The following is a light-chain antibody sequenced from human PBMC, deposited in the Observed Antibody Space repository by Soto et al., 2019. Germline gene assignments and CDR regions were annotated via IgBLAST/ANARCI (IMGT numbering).Light chain of an antibody. V-gene: IGKV1-5*01. CDR3: QQYNSYWT. CDR1: QGISTW. CDR2: DAS. J-gene: IGKJ1*01. Sequence: DIPMTQSPSSLSASVGDRVTITCRASQGISTWLAWYQRKPGKAPKLLIHDASTLESGIPSRFSGSGSGTEFTLTISSLQPDDFATYYCQQYNSYWTFGQGTKVDIK.